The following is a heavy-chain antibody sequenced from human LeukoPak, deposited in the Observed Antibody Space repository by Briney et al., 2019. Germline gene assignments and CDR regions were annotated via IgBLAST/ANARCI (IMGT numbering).Heavy chain of an antibody. V-gene: IGHV4-30-4*08. Sequence: SETLSLTCTVSGGSISSGDYYWSWIRQPPGKGLEWIGYIYYSGSTYYNPSLKSRVTISVDTSKNQFSLKLSSVTAADTAVYYCAREGYPRKNWFDPWGQGTLVTVSS. CDR1: GGSISSGDYY. CDR3: AREGYPRKNWFDP. J-gene: IGHJ5*02. D-gene: IGHD5-18*01. CDR2: IYYSGST.